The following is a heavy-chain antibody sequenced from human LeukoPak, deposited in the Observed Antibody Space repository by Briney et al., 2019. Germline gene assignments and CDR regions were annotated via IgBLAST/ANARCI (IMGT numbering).Heavy chain of an antibody. CDR2: INPNSGGT. CDR1: GYTFTGYY. V-gene: IGHV1-2*02. CDR3: AREVVLHDYAGYYFDY. D-gene: IGHD4-17*01. J-gene: IGHJ4*02. Sequence: ASVKVSCKASGYTFTGYYMHWVRQAPGQGLEWMGWINPNSGGTNYAQKLQGRVTMTTDTSTSTAYMELRSLRSDDTAVYYCAREVVLHDYAGYYFDYWGQGTLVTVSS.